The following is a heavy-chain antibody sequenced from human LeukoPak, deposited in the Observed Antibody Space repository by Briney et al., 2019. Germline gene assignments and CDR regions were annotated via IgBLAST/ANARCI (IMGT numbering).Heavy chain of an antibody. J-gene: IGHJ3*02. CDR3: ARNRYNWNDYRDAFDI. Sequence: PSETLSLTCTVSGGSISYYWSWIRQPPGKGLEWIGDIYYSGTTNYNPSLKSRVTISVDTSKNQFSLNLNSVTAAYTAVYYCARNRYNWNDYRDAFDIWGQGTMVTVSS. CDR1: GGSISYY. CDR2: IYYSGTT. V-gene: IGHV4-59*08. D-gene: IGHD1-1*01.